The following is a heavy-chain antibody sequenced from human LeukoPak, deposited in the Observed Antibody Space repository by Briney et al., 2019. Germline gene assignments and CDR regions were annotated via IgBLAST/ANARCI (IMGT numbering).Heavy chain of an antibody. V-gene: IGHV3-7*01. CDR1: GFTFSSYW. CDR2: IKPDGSGQ. CDR3: ARHFGNAAWNDY. J-gene: IGHJ4*02. Sequence: GGSLRLSCAASGFTFSSYWMTWVRQAPGKGLEWVANIKPDGSGQSYVDSVKGRFTISRDNAKNSLYLEMNSLRDEDTATFYCARHFGNAAWNDYCGQGTLVTVSS. D-gene: IGHD1-1*01.